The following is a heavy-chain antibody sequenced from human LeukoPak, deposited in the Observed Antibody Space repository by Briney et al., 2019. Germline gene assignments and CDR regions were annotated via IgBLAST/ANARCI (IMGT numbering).Heavy chain of an antibody. CDR2: VYYSGST. CDR3: AREYSGFDY. J-gene: IGHJ4*02. D-gene: IGHD5-12*01. CDR1: GDPISSYSDY. Sequence: SETLSLTCTVSGDPISSYSDYTNYKWTWIRQPPGKGLEWIGYVYYSGSTNYNPSLKSRVTIPVDTSKNQFSLKLTSVTAADTAVYYCAREYSGFDYWGQGTLVTVSS. V-gene: IGHV4-61*01.